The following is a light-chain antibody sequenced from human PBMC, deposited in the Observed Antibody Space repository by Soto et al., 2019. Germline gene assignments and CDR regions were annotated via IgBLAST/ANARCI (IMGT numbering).Light chain of an antibody. CDR1: QYINTR. Sequence: EIVLTQSPATLSSFPGDRVTLSCRASQYINTRLAWYQHRPGQAPRLLIYQTSLRAAGIPARFSASGSGTDFTLTISDVQPEDFALYYCLQRQSWPRTFGQGTKVEI. CDR2: QTS. V-gene: IGKV3-11*01. J-gene: IGKJ1*01. CDR3: LQRQSWPRT.